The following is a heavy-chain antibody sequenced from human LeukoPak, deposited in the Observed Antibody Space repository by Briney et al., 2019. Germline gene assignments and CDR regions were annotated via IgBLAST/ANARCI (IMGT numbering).Heavy chain of an antibody. D-gene: IGHD4-23*01. Sequence: PSETLSLTCTVSGGSISSYYWSWIRQPPGKGLEWIGYIYYSGSTNYNPSLKSRVTMSVDTSKNQVSLKLSSVTAADTAVYYCARGERWYTLDYWGQGTLVTVSS. CDR3: ARGERWYTLDY. J-gene: IGHJ4*02. CDR2: IYYSGST. V-gene: IGHV4-59*12. CDR1: GGSISSYY.